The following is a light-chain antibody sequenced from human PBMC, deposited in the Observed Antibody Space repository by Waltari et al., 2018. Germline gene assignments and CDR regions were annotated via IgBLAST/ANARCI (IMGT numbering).Light chain of an antibody. V-gene: IGLV2-8*01. J-gene: IGLJ3*02. CDR2: EIN. CDR1: SSDVGGYNY. CDR3: TSYAGGNNLGV. Sequence: SALTQPPSASGSPGQSITISCTGTSSDVGGYNYVSRYQQYPGEAPKLIIYEINKRPSGVPHRFSGSKSGNTASLTVSGLQAEDEADYYCTSYAGGNNLGVFGGGTKVTVL.